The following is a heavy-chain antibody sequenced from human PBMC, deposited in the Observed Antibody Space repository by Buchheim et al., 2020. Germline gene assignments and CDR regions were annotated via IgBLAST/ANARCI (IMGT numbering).Heavy chain of an antibody. CDR1: GGSISSGGYY. J-gene: IGHJ6*02. CDR2: IYYSGST. D-gene: IGHD4-11*01. V-gene: IGHV4-31*03. CDR3: ARLRMIYSNYGVRYYYYGMDV. Sequence: QVQLQESGPGLVKPSQTLSLTCTVSGGSISSGGYYWSWIRQHPGKGLEWIGYIYYSGSTYYNPSLKSRVTISVDTSKNQFSLKLSSVTAADTAVYYCARLRMIYSNYGVRYYYYGMDVWGQGTT.